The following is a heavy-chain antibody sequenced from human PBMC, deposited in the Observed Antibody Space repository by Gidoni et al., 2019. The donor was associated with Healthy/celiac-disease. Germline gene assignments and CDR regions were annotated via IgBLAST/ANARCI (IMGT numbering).Heavy chain of an antibody. V-gene: IGHV3-48*01. Sequence: EVQLVESGGGLVQPGGSRRLSCAASGFTFSSYGMNWVRQAPGKGLEWVSYISSSSSTIYYADSVKGRFTISRDNAKNSLYLHMNSLRAEDTAVYYCASFHSFGYGGGKSLDYWGQGTLVTVSS. CDR2: ISSSSSTI. CDR3: ASFHSFGYGGGKSLDY. CDR1: GFTFSSYG. J-gene: IGHJ4*02. D-gene: IGHD4-17*01.